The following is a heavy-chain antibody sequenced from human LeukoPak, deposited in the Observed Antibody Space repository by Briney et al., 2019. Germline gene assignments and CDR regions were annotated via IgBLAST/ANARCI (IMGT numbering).Heavy chain of an antibody. D-gene: IGHD3-10*01. Sequence: GGSLRLSCAASGFTFSNAWMSWVRQAPGKGLEWISYISASGSVSYYEDSVKGRFTISRDNANNSLYLQMNSLRDEDTALYYCARDGGFGFLAAFDIWGQGTMVTVSS. CDR1: GFTFSNAW. V-gene: IGHV3-48*02. CDR2: ISASGSVS. J-gene: IGHJ3*02. CDR3: ARDGGFGFLAAFDI.